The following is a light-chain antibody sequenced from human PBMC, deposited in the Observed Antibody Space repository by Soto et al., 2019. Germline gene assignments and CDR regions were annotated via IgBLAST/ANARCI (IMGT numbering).Light chain of an antibody. CDR1: QSFSSNY. CDR3: QKYNSAPLT. CDR2: AAS. J-gene: IGKJ4*01. V-gene: IGKV3-20*01. Sequence: EIVLTQSPGTLSLSPGERATLSCRASQSFSSNYLAWYQQKPGQAPRLLIYAASSRATGIPDRFSGGGSGTDFTLTISSLQPEDVAAYYCQKYNSAPLTFGGGTKVDIK.